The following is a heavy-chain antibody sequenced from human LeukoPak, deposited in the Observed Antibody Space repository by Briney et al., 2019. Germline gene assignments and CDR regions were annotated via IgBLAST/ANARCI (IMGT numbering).Heavy chain of an antibody. Sequence: PSETLSLTCAVYGGSFSGYYWSWIRQPPGKGLEWIGEINHSGSTNYNPSLKSRVTISVDTSKNQFSLKLSSVTAADTAVYYCARSEGSYFHWGQGTLVTVSS. CDR2: INHSGST. J-gene: IGHJ4*02. D-gene: IGHD3-10*01. V-gene: IGHV4-34*01. CDR3: ARSEGSYFH. CDR1: GGSFSGYY.